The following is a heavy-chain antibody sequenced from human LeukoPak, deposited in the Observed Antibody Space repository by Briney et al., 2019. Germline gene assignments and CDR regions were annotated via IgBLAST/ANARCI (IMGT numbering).Heavy chain of an antibody. Sequence: PSETLSLTCAVYGGFFSGYYWSWIRQPPGKGLEWIGEINHSGSTNYNPSLKSRVTISIDKSKNQFFLNLSSVTAADTAVYYCAGLVGRYSSGLYYYYFDYWGQGTLVTVSS. D-gene: IGHD3-22*01. V-gene: IGHV4-34*01. CDR2: INHSGST. J-gene: IGHJ4*02. CDR1: GGFFSGYY. CDR3: AGLVGRYSSGLYYYYFDY.